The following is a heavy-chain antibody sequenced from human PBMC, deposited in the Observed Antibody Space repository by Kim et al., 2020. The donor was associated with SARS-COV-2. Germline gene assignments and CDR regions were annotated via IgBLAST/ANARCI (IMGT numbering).Heavy chain of an antibody. D-gene: IGHD6-19*01. CDR2: IYPGDSDT. CDR3: ARAHPWYSSGWPRAFDI. V-gene: IGHV5-51*01. J-gene: IGHJ3*02. Sequence: GESLKISCKGSGYSFTGYWIGWVRQMPGKGLEWMGIIYPGDSDTRYSPSFQGQVTISADKSISTAYLQWSSLKASDTAMYYCARAHPWYSSGWPRAFDIWGQGTMVTVSS. CDR1: GYSFTGYW.